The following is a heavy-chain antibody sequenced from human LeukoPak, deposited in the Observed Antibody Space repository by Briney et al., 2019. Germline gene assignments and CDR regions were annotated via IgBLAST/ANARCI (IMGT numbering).Heavy chain of an antibody. CDR1: GGSISSGNYY. CDR2: IHTSGST. J-gene: IGHJ4*02. CDR3: ARGRDTAMPYYFDS. V-gene: IGHV4-61*02. D-gene: IGHD5-18*01. Sequence: SQTLSLTCTVSGGSISSGNYYWSWIRQPAGKTLEWIGRIHTSGSTNYNPSLKSRVSTSIDTSKNQFSLKLSSVTAADTAVYYCARGRDTAMPYYFDSWGQGTLVTVSS.